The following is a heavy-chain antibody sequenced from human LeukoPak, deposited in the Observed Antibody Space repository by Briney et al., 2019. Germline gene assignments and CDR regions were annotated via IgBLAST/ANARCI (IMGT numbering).Heavy chain of an antibody. J-gene: IGHJ3*02. V-gene: IGHV3-11*04. Sequence: NPGGSLRLSCAASGFTFSDYYMGWIRQVPGKGLGWVSYISSSGTTMYFADSMKGRFTISRDNARNSLYLQMNSLRAEDTAVYYCVRARGAYAFDIWGQGTMVTVSS. CDR2: ISSSGTTM. CDR1: GFTFSDYY. CDR3: VRARGAYAFDI. D-gene: IGHD3-10*01.